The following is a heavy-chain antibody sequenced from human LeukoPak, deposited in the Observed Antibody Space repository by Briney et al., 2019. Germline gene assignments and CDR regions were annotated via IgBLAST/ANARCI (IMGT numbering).Heavy chain of an antibody. CDR2: INPNSGGT. CDR3: ARLESSGYYYSFDY. V-gene: IGHV1-2*02. J-gene: IGHJ4*02. D-gene: IGHD3-22*01. Sequence: ASVKVSCRASASTFTSQSIHWVRQAPGQGLEWMGWINPNSGGTNYAQKFQGRVTMTRDTSISTAYMELSRLRSDDTAVYYCARLESSGYYYSFDYWGQGTLVTVSS. CDR1: ASTFTSQS.